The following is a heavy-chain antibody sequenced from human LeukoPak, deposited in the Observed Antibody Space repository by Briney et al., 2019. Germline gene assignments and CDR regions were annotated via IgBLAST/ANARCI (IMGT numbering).Heavy chain of an antibody. CDR2: ISSSSSAT. V-gene: IGHV3-48*01. CDR3: AKVHLYYYDSSGYYGYFDY. Sequence: GGSLRLSCAASGITFTSHTMHWVRQAPGKGPEWISQISSSSSATYYADSVKGRFTISRDNSKNTLYLQMNSQRAEETAIYYCAKVHLYYYDSSGYYGYFDYWGQGTLVTVSS. CDR1: GITFTSHT. J-gene: IGHJ4*02. D-gene: IGHD3-22*01.